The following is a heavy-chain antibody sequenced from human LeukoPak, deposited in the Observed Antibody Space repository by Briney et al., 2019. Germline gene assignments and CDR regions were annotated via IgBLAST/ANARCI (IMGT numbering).Heavy chain of an antibody. CDR2: VNSDGSST. Sequence: GGSLRLSCAASGFTFSSYWMHWVRQSPGKGLVWVSGVNSDGSSTSYADSVKGRFTISRDNAKNTVYLQMNSLRAEDTAVYHCATSRTFDYWGQGTLVTVSS. CDR1: GFTFSSYW. V-gene: IGHV3-74*01. CDR3: ATSRTFDY. J-gene: IGHJ4*02.